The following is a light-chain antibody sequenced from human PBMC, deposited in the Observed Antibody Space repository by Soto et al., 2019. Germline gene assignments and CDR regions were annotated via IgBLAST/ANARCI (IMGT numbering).Light chain of an antibody. V-gene: IGKV3-11*01. J-gene: IGKJ5*01. CDR3: QQRSNWRPIT. CDR1: QSVRSS. Sequence: VLTRSPATLSLSRGERATLSCRASQSVRSSSASSQPNPGQAPRLLIYDASNRATGIPARFSGSGSGTDFTLTTSSLQPADFAVYYCQQRSNWRPITFGQGTRLEI. CDR2: DAS.